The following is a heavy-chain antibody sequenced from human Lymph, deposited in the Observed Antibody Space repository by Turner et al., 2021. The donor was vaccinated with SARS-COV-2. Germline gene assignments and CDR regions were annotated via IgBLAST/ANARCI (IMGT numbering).Heavy chain of an antibody. CDR1: GFTLSSYG. D-gene: IGHD3-3*01. V-gene: IGHV3-33*01. CDR3: ASGGPNGYYSAFDI. CDR2: IYYSGSNK. Sequence: QVQLVETGGGVVKPGRPLLHSCAASGFTLSSYGLHWVRQAPGKGLEWVGVIYYSGSNKYNAAPVKGLFTIAKNNSKNTLQLQMNGIRAEETAVYYCASGGPNGYYSAFDIWGQGTMVTVSS. J-gene: IGHJ3*02.